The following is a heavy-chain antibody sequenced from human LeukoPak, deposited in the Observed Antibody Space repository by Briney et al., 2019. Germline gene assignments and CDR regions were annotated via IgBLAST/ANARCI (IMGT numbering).Heavy chain of an antibody. Sequence: SETLSLTCTVSGGSMSSYYWSWIRQPPGKGLEWIGYIYYSGSTNYNPSLKSRVTISVDTSKNQFSLKLSSVTAADTAVYYCGRVSLHYCYMDVSGKGTTVTVSS. J-gene: IGHJ6*03. V-gene: IGHV4-59*01. D-gene: IGHD3-10*01. CDR1: GGSMSSYY. CDR3: GRVSLHYCYMDV. CDR2: IYYSGST.